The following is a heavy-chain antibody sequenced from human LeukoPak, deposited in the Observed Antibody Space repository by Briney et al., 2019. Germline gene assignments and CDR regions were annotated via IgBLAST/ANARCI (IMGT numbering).Heavy chain of an antibody. CDR1: GFTFNNFG. D-gene: IGHD2-15*01. CDR3: ARLDIDAFDI. V-gene: IGHV3-48*04. Sequence: GGSLRLSCAASGFTFNNFGLHWVRQAPGKGLEWVSYISSSGSTIYYADSVKGRFTISRDNAKNSLYLQMNSLRAEDTAVYYCARLDIDAFDIWGQGTMVTVSS. CDR2: ISSSGSTI. J-gene: IGHJ3*02.